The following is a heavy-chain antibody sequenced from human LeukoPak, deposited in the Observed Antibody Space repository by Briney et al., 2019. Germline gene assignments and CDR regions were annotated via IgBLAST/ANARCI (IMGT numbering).Heavy chain of an antibody. CDR3: ARQQTYSSSWYNRLYDAFDI. Sequence: GGSLRLSCAASGFTFSSYGMHWVRQAPGKGLEWVAVISYDGRNKYYADSMKGRFTISRDNSKNTLYLQMNSLRAEDTAVYYCARQQTYSSSWYNRLYDAFDIWGQGTMVTVSS. CDR1: GFTFSSYG. D-gene: IGHD6-13*01. J-gene: IGHJ3*02. V-gene: IGHV3-30*03. CDR2: ISYDGRNK.